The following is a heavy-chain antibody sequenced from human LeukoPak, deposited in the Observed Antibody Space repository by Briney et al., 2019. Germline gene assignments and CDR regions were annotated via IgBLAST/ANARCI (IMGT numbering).Heavy chain of an antibody. CDR3: ARGLGYYGSGSYSY. Sequence: ASVKVPCKASGYTFTSYDINWVRQATGQGLEWMGWMNPNSGNTGYAQKFQGRVTMTRNTSISTAYMELSSLRSEDTAVYYCARGLGYYGSGSYSYWGQGTLVTVSS. J-gene: IGHJ4*02. V-gene: IGHV1-8*01. D-gene: IGHD3-10*01. CDR2: MNPNSGNT. CDR1: GYTFTSYD.